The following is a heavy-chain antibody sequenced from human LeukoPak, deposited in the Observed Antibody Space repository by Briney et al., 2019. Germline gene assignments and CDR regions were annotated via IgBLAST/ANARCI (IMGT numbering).Heavy chain of an antibody. J-gene: IGHJ5*02. D-gene: IGHD3/OR15-3a*01. Sequence: SVKVSCKASGGTFSGYAISWVRQAPGQGLEWMGGIIPIFGTANYAQKFQGRVTITTDESTSTAYMELSSLRSEDTAVYYCARCYWTGRRYNWFDPRGQGTLVTVSS. CDR1: GGTFSGYA. CDR2: IIPIFGTA. V-gene: IGHV1-69*05. CDR3: ARCYWTGRRYNWFDP.